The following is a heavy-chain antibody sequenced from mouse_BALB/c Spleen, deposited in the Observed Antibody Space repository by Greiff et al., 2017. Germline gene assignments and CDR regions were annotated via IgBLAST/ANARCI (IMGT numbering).Heavy chain of an antibody. CDR3: TRAYYGNYYAMDY. CDR1: GFTFSSYT. D-gene: IGHD2-10*01. CDR2: ISSGGSYT. V-gene: IGHV5-6-4*01. J-gene: IGHJ4*01. Sequence: EVKLVESGGGLVKPGGSLKLSCAASGFTFSSYTMSWVRQTPEKRLEWVATISSGGSYTYYPDSVKGRFTISRDNAKNTLYLQMSSLKSEDTAMYYCTRAYYGNYYAMDYWGQGTSVTVSS.